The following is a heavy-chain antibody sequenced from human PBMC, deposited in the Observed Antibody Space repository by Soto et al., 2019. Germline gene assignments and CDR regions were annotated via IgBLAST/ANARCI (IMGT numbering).Heavy chain of an antibody. Sequence: ASVTVSCQASGFTFTSSAVQWVRQARGQRLEWIGWIVVGSGNTNYAQKFQERVTITRDMSTSTAYMELSSLRSEDTAVYYCAASHRDPYYDFWSGPSPWGQGTLVTVSS. CDR3: AASHRDPYYDFWSGPSP. CDR2: IVVGSGNT. CDR1: GFTFTSSA. J-gene: IGHJ5*02. D-gene: IGHD3-3*01. V-gene: IGHV1-58*01.